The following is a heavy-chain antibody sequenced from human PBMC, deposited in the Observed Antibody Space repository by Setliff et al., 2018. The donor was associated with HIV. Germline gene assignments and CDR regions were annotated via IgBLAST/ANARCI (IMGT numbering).Heavy chain of an antibody. CDR3: ARSPYYFDSSGYKYNWFDP. D-gene: IGHD3-22*01. V-gene: IGHV4-31*03. J-gene: IGHJ5*02. CDR2: IYYSGST. Sequence: SETLSLTCTVSGGSIGSGGYYWSWIRQHPGKGLEWIGYIYYSGSTYYNPSFKRRLSISVDTSKNQFSLKLSSVTAADTAVYYCARSPYYFDSSGYKYNWFDPWGQGTRVTVSS. CDR1: GGSIGSGGYY.